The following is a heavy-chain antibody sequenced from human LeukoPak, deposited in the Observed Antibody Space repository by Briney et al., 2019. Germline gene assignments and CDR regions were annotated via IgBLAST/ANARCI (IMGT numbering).Heavy chain of an antibody. V-gene: IGHV3-30*18. J-gene: IGHJ4*02. CDR3: AKVEGSGSLVRYYFDY. Sequence: QPGRSLRLSRAASGFTFSSYGMHWVRQAPGKGLEWVAVISYDGSNKYYADSVKGRFTISRDNSKNTLYLQMNSLRAEDTAVFYCAKVEGSGSLVRYYFDYWGQGTLVTVSS. CDR2: ISYDGSNK. CDR1: GFTFSSYG. D-gene: IGHD3-10*01.